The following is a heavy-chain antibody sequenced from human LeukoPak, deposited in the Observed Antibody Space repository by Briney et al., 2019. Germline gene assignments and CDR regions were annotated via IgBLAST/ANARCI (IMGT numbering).Heavy chain of an antibody. CDR3: ARVALWGDWFDP. Sequence: ASVKVSCKASGYTFTSYDINWVRQAPGQGLEWMGWMNPNSGNTGYAQKFQGRVTMTRNTSISTAYMELSSLRSEDTAVYYCARVALWGDWFDPWGQGTLVTVSS. CDR1: GYTFTSYD. J-gene: IGHJ5*02. CDR2: MNPNSGNT. D-gene: IGHD3-10*01. V-gene: IGHV1-8*01.